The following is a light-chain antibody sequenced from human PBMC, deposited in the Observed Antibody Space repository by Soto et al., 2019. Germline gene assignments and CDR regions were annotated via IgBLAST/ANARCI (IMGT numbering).Light chain of an antibody. CDR3: QQADSFPLT. Sequence: DIQMTPSPSSVSASVGHRVTITCRASPGISSWLAWYQHKPGKAPNLLIYTASILQSGVPSRFSGSGSGTDFTLNISNLQPEDFATYYCQQADSFPLTLGGGTKVEIK. CDR2: TAS. V-gene: IGKV1-12*01. CDR1: PGISSW. J-gene: IGKJ4*01.